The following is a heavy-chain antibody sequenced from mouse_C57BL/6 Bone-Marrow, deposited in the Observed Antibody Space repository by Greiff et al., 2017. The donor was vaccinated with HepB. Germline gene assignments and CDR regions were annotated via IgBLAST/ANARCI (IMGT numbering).Heavy chain of an antibody. J-gene: IGHJ2*01. V-gene: IGHV1-63*01. CDR2: IYPGGGYT. CDR3: ARSYLYYFDY. CDR1: GYTFTNYW. Sequence: VQLVESGAELVRPGTSVKMSCKASGYTFTNYWIGWAKQRPGHGLEWIGYIYPGGGYTNYNEKFKGKATLTADKSSSTAYMQFSSLTSEDSAIYYCARSYLYYFDYWGQGTTLTVSS.